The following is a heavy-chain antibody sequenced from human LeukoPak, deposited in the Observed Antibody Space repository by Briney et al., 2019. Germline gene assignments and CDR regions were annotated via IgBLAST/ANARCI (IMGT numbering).Heavy chain of an antibody. J-gene: IGHJ4*02. CDR3: ARGLRRFGELRSNLDY. CDR1: GGSFSGYY. D-gene: IGHD3-10*01. CDR2: IDHSGST. Sequence: SETLPLTCAVYGGSFSGYYWSWIRQPPGKGLEWIGEIDHSGSTNYNPSLKSRVTISVDTSKNQFSLKLSSVTAADTAVYYCARGLRRFGELRSNLDYWGQGTLVTVSS. V-gene: IGHV4-34*01.